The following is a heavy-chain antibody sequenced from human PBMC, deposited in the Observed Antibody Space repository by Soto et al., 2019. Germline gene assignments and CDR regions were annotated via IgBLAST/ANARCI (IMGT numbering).Heavy chain of an antibody. CDR2: IYYTGST. V-gene: IGHV4-39*01. J-gene: IGHJ5*02. Sequence: SETLSLTCTVSGGSISSSIYYWAWIRQPPGKGLEWIGSIYYTGSTYYNPSLKSRVTISVDTSKNQFALKMTSVTAADTAVYYCARHPNTYAFDPWGQGTLVTVSS. D-gene: IGHD2-2*01. CDR3: ARHPNTYAFDP. CDR1: GGSISSSIYY.